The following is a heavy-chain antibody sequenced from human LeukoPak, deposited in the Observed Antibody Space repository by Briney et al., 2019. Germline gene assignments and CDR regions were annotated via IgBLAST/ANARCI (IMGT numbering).Heavy chain of an antibody. J-gene: IGHJ4*02. CDR1: GFTFSNAW. D-gene: IGHD3-22*01. CDR2: IKSKTDGGTT. Sequence: GGSLRLSCGASGFTFSNAWMSWVRQAPGKGLEWVGRIKSKTDGGTTDYAAPVKGRFTISRDDSKNTLYLQMDSLRAEDTAVYYCAKDSISRYYYDSSGYSDYWGQGNLVTVSS. V-gene: IGHV3-15*01. CDR3: AKDSISRYYYDSSGYSDY.